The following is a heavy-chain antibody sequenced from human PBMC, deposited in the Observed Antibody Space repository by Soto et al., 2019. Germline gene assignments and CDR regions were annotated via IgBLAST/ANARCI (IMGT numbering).Heavy chain of an antibody. CDR2: IYYSGST. J-gene: IGHJ5*02. CDR1: GGSISSGGYY. D-gene: IGHD2-2*01. V-gene: IGHV4-31*03. CDR3: ARGSGVVVVPAATFQYTHNWFDP. Sequence: SETLSLTCTVSGGSISSGGYYWSWIRQHPGKGLEWIGYIYYSGSTYYNPSLKSRVTISVDTSKNQFSLKLSSVTAADTAVYYCARGSGVVVVPAATFQYTHNWFDPWGQGTLVTVSS.